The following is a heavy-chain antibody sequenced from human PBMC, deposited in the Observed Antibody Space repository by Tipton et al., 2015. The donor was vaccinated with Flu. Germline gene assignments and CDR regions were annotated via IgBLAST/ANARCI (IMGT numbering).Heavy chain of an antibody. D-gene: IGHD4-17*01. J-gene: IGHJ5*02. CDR1: SGSLSGYY. V-gene: IGHV4-4*07. CDR2: IYTSGNT. Sequence: TLSLTCNVSSGSLSGYYWSWIRQPAGKGLEWIGRIYTSGNTNYSPSLKSRVTMSVDTSKNQFSLKLSSVTAADTAVYYCARDRVGDYSGFDPWGQGTLVTVSS. CDR3: ARDRVGDYSGFDP.